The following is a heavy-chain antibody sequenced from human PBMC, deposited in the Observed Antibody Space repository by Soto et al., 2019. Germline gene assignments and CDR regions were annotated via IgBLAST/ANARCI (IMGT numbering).Heavy chain of an antibody. Sequence: VLFRRLSCRVAGFRFCKHGTHLISPAHSGGLEWVEVIWYDGTNKKYADSVKGRFTISRDNSQSTLYLQMNTLRAEDTGVYYCARTVCDSSTCHSDLVGATTLARWGRGTPVPVSS. D-gene: IGHD1-26*01. J-gene: IGHJ4*02. CDR2: IWYDGTNK. CDR1: GFRFCKHG. V-gene: IGHV3-33*01. CDR3: ARTVCDSSTCHSDLVGATTLAR.